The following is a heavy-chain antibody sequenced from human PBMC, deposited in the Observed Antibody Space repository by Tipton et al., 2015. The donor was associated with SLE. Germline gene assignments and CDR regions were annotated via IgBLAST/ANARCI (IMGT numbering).Heavy chain of an antibody. CDR1: GFTVSSNY. D-gene: IGHD6-19*01. J-gene: IGHJ3*02. Sequence: SLRLSCAASGFTVSSNYMSWVRQAPGKGLEWVSVIYSGGSTYYADSVKGRFTISRDNSKNTLYLQMNSLRAEDTAVYYCARSPRTVAGAFDIWGQGTMVTVSS. V-gene: IGHV3-53*01. CDR3: ARSPRTVAGAFDI. CDR2: IYSGGST.